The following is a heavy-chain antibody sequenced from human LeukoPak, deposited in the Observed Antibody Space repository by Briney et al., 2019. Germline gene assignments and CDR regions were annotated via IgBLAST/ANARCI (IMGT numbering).Heavy chain of an antibody. J-gene: IGHJ3*02. D-gene: IGHD3-22*01. CDR3: ASPGDYYDSSGYSRPGAFDI. CDR2: IWYDGSNK. V-gene: IGHV3-33*01. CDR1: GFTFSNYG. Sequence: PGGSLRPSCAASGFTFSNYGMHWVRQAPGKGLGWVAVIWYDGSNKYYADSVKGRFTISRDNSKNTLYLQMNSLRAEDTAVYYCASPGDYYDSSGYSRPGAFDIWGQGTMVTVSS.